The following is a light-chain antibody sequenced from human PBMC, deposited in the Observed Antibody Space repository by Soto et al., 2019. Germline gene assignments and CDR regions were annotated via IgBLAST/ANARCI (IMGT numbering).Light chain of an antibody. Sequence: DIQMTQCPSYMSSSVGDRVTVTCRAGQSISRYLNWYQQRPGKAPKLLIYSASSLQTGVPSRFSGSGSGTDFTLTINSLQPEDFATYYCQQSYNGPFTFGPGTKVDIK. V-gene: IGKV1-39*01. J-gene: IGKJ3*01. CDR1: QSISRY. CDR3: QQSYNGPFT. CDR2: SAS.